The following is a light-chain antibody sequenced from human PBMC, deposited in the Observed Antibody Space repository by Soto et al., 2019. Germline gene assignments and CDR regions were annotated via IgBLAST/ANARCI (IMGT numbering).Light chain of an antibody. V-gene: IGKV1-12*01. CDR3: QQAYDLPWT. CDR1: QGITTW. Sequence: DIQVTQSPSYVSASVGDRVTISCRASQGITTWLAWYQQKPGEAPKLLISAASLLEKGVPSRFSGSGYDTDFTLTITSLQPEDFATYICQQAYDLPWTFGQGTKVDIK. J-gene: IGKJ1*01. CDR2: AAS.